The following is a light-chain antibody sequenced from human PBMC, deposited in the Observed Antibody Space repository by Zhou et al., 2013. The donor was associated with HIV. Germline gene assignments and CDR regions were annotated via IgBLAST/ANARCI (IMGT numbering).Light chain of an antibody. CDR3: QQYGRSPWT. Sequence: EIVLTQSPGTLSLSPGERATLSCRASQTVSNNYLGWYQQKPGQAPRLLIYGASSRATGIPDRFSGSGSGTDFTLTISSLEPEDCAVYYCQQYGRSPWTFGQGTKVEIK. J-gene: IGKJ1*01. CDR2: GAS. CDR1: QTVSNNY. V-gene: IGKV3-20*01.